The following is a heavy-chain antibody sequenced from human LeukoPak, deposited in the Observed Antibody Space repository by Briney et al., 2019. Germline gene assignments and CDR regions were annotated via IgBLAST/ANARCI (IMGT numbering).Heavy chain of an antibody. J-gene: IGHJ5*02. CDR1: GDTFSSYA. D-gene: IGHD2-15*01. Sequence: GASVKVSCKASGDTFSSYAISWVRQAPGQGLEWMGGILPIFGTANYAQKFQGRVTIIADESTSTTYMELRSLRSEDTAVYFCARGVFGGGSCYGLGGYWFDPWGQGSLVTVSS. CDR3: ARGVFGGGSCYGLGGYWFDP. V-gene: IGHV1-69*13. CDR2: ILPIFGTA.